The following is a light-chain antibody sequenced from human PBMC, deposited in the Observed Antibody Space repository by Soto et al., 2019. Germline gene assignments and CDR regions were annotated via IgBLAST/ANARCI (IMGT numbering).Light chain of an antibody. CDR1: QYISSY. Sequence: EIVLTQSPATLSLSPGERATLSCRASQYISSYLAWYQPKPGQAPRLLIYDASNMATGIAARFSGSGSGTDFTLTISSLEPEDFAVYYCQQRTNCPLTFGGGTKVDIK. CDR2: DAS. V-gene: IGKV3-11*01. CDR3: QQRTNCPLT. J-gene: IGKJ4*01.